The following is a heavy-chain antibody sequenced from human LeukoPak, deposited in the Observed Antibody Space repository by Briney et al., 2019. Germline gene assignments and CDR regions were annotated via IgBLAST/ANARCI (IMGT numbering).Heavy chain of an antibody. CDR3: ARRGYSAYDPDWYFDL. CDR2: IYYSGST. CDR1: GGSISSSSYY. V-gene: IGHV4-39*07. J-gene: IGHJ2*01. D-gene: IGHD5-12*01. Sequence: SETLSLTCTVSGGSISSSSYYWGWIRQPPGKGLEWIGSIYYSGSTNYNPSLKSRVTISVDTSKNQFSLKLRSVTAADTAVYYCARRGYSAYDPDWYFDLWGRGTLVTVSS.